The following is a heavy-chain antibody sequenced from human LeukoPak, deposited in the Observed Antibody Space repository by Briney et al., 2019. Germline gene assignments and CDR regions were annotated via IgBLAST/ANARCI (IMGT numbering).Heavy chain of an antibody. CDR1: GGSFSGYY. D-gene: IGHD3-10*01. Sequence: SETLSLTCAVYGGSFSGYYWSWIRQPPGKGLEWIGEINHSGSTNYNPSLKSRVTISVDTSKNQFSLKLSSVTAADTAVYYCARAPAAVGTYYYGPGYPARGRPFDYWGQGTLVTVSS. CDR3: ARAPAAVGTYYYGPGYPARGRPFDY. CDR2: INHSGST. J-gene: IGHJ4*02. V-gene: IGHV4-34*01.